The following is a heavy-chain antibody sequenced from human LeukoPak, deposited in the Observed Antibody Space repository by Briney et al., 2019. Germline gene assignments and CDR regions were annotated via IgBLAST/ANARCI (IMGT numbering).Heavy chain of an antibody. CDR1: GGSISSYY. V-gene: IGHV4-59*08. CDR2: IYYSGST. J-gene: IGHJ3*02. Sequence: SETLSLTCTVSGGSISSYYWSWIRQPPGKGLEWIGYIYYSGSTNYNASLKSRVTISVDTSKNQFSLKLGSVTAADTAVYYCARRGVYDAIDIWGQGTMVTVSS. CDR3: ARRGVYDAIDI. D-gene: IGHD3-10*01.